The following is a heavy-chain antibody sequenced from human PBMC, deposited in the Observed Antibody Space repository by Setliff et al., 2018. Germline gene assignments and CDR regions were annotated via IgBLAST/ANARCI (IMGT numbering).Heavy chain of an antibody. CDR3: ATDHYNRFDV. D-gene: IGHD4-4*01. V-gene: IGHV1-18*01. CDR2: ISPANGNT. CDR1: GYNFISYG. J-gene: IGHJ3*01. Sequence: ASVKVSCKASGYNFISYGISWVRQAPGQGLEWMGWISPANGNTNYIQRLQDRVTMTIDTSTSTIYMELRSLRSDDTAVYYCATDHYNRFDVWGQGTMVTVS.